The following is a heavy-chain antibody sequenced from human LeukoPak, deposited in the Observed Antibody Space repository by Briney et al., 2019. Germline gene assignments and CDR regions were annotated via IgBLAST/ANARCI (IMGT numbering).Heavy chain of an antibody. CDR1: GYTFTGYY. CDR2: INPNSGGT. V-gene: IGHV1-2*02. CDR3: ARADRGSHDAFDI. Sequence: HWASVKGSCKASGYTFTGYYMHWVRQAPGQGLEWMGWINPNSGGTNYAQKFQGRVTMTRDTSISTAYMELSRLRSDDTAVYYCARADRGSHDAFDIWGQGTMVTVSS. J-gene: IGHJ3*02.